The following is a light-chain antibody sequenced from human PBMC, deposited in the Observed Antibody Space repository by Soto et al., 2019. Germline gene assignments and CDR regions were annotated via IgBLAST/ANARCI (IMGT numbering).Light chain of an antibody. CDR1: QSVRSNF. CDR2: GAS. Sequence: EIGLTHSPGALSLAPGERATLSWRAIQSVRSNFLAWYQQKPGQDPRLLIYGASNRATGIPDRFSGSGSGTDFTLTISGLQSEDFAVYYCQQYHNWPPWTFGQGTKVDIK. J-gene: IGKJ1*01. V-gene: IGKV3-20*01. CDR3: QQYHNWPPWT.